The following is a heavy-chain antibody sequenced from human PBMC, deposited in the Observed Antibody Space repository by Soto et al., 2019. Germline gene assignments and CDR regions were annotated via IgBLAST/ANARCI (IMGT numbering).Heavy chain of an antibody. J-gene: IGHJ5*02. Sequence: SVKVSCKASGGTFSSYAISWVRQAPGQGLEWMGGIIPIFGAANYAQKFQGRVTITADKSTSTAYMELSSLRSEDTAVYYCAREMELSYGPNWFDPWGQGTLVTVSS. D-gene: IGHD5-18*01. CDR1: GGTFSSYA. CDR3: AREMELSYGPNWFDP. CDR2: IIPIFGAA. V-gene: IGHV1-69*06.